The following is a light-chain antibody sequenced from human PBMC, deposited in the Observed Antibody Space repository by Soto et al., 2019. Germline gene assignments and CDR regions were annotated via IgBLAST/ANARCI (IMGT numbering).Light chain of an antibody. CDR2: AAS. CDR3: QQYSNPPRMYT. J-gene: IGKJ2*01. CDR1: QSVSSDF. Sequence: EIVLTQSPGTLSLSPGERATLSCRTSQSVSSDFLAWYQQKPGQAPRLLIYAASNRTTGIPDRFSGSRSGTDFILTISRLEPDDFSVYHCQQYSNPPRMYTFGVGTKLEIK. V-gene: IGKV3-20*01.